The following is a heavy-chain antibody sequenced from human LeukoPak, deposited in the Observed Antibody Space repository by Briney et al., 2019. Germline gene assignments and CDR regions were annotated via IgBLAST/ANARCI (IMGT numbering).Heavy chain of an antibody. J-gene: IGHJ3*02. D-gene: IGHD1-26*01. CDR3: AMGVGATGAFDI. Sequence: GGSLRLSCPASGFTFSSYSMNWVRQAPGKGLEWVSSISSSSSYIYYADSVKGRFTISRDNAKNSLYLQMNSLRAEDTAVYYCAMGVGATGAFDIWGQGTMVTVSS. V-gene: IGHV3-21*01. CDR1: GFTFSSYS. CDR2: ISSSSSYI.